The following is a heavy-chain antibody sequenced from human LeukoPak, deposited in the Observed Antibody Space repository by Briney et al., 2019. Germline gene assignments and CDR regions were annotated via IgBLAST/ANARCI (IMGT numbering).Heavy chain of an antibody. Sequence: PSETLSLTCTVSGGSVSSGRYYWSWIRQPPGKGLEWIGSIYYSGSTNYNPSLKSRVTISVDTSKNQFSLKLSSVTAADTAVYYCARDRAHYYDSSGDDAFDIWGQGTMVTVSS. CDR2: IYYSGST. V-gene: IGHV4-61*01. CDR3: ARDRAHYYDSSGDDAFDI. J-gene: IGHJ3*02. CDR1: GGSVSSGRYY. D-gene: IGHD3-22*01.